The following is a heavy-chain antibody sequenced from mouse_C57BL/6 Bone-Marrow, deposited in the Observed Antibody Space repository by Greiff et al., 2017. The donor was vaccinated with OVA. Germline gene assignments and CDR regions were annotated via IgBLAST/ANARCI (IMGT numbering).Heavy chain of an antibody. J-gene: IGHJ1*03. CDR1: GYTFTSYG. Sequence: QVQLQQSGAELARPGASVKLSCTASGYTFTSYGISWVKQRTGQGLEWIGEIYPRSGNTYYNEKFKGKDTLTADKSSSTAYLALRSLTSEDSAVYFCARDGADSSNYESYWYFDVWGTGTTVTVSS. CDR2: IYPRSGNT. D-gene: IGHD2-5*01. V-gene: IGHV1-81*01. CDR3: ARDGADSSNYESYWYFDV.